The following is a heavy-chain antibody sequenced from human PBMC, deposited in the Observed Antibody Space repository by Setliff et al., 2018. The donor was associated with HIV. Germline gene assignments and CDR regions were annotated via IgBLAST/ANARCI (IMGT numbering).Heavy chain of an antibody. D-gene: IGHD6-6*01. J-gene: IGHJ6*03. Sequence: GGSLRLSGAASGFTFSSYSMNWVRQAPGKGLEWVAYISRSSSSKYYADSVKGRFAISRDNAKNSLYLQLNSLKAEDTAVYYCARDQSQSIVARQDGVYYYYYMDVWGKGTTVTVSS. CDR2: ISRSSSSK. CDR1: GFTFSSYS. V-gene: IGHV3-48*01. CDR3: ARDQSQSIVARQDGVYYYYYMDV.